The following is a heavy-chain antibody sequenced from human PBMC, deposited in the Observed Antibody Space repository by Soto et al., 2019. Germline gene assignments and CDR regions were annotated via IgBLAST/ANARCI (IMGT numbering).Heavy chain of an antibody. D-gene: IGHD3-9*01. Sequence: QVQLVQSGAEVKKPGASVKVSCKASGYTFTSYDINWVRQATGQGLEWMGWMNPNSGNTGYAQKFQGRVTMTRNTAISTGYMELSSLRSEDTAVYYCARGLRDILTGTYWYFDLWGRGTLVTVSS. J-gene: IGHJ2*01. CDR3: ARGLRDILTGTYWYFDL. V-gene: IGHV1-8*01. CDR2: MNPNSGNT. CDR1: GYTFTSYD.